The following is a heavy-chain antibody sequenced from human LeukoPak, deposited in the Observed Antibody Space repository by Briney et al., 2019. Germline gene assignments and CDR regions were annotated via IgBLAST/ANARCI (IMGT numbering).Heavy chain of an antibody. J-gene: IGHJ5*02. CDR3: ARHGVDDYGDYRGWFDP. CDR1: GGSLSGFY. Sequence: SETLSLTCTVYGGSLSGFYWTWVRQPPGKGLEWIGEINHGGDTKYNPTLKSRLTISVDTSKNQFSLKLSSVTAADTAVYYCARHGVDDYGDYRGWFDPWGQGTLVTVFS. CDR2: INHGGDT. D-gene: IGHD4-17*01. V-gene: IGHV4-34*01.